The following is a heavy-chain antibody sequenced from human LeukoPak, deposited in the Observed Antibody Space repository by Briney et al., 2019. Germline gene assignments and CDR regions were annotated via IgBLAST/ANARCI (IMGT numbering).Heavy chain of an antibody. CDR3: AKARGISAPTGYYYYMDV. Sequence: GGSLRLSCAASGFTFSSYGMHWVRQAPGKGLEWVGYIPKDGSNKFYADSVKGRFTISRDNSKNTLSLQMNSLRAEDTALYYCAKARGISAPTGYYYYMDVWADGTTVTVSS. J-gene: IGHJ6*03. CDR1: GFTFSSYG. D-gene: IGHD6-6*01. CDR2: IPKDGSNK. V-gene: IGHV3-30*02.